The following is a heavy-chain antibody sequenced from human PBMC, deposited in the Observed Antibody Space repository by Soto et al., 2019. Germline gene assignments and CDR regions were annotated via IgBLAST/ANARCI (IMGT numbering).Heavy chain of an antibody. Sequence: SLRLSCAASGFKFSNYAMSWVRQAPGKGLEWVSLISATGGGTYYADSVKGRFTISRDNSHNTLYLQVHSLTAEDTAVYYCAKDRRAGGNSAFYFDFWGQGAQVTVSS. CDR3: AKDRRAGGNSAFYFDF. V-gene: IGHV3-23*01. D-gene: IGHD3-16*01. J-gene: IGHJ4*02. CDR2: ISATGGGT. CDR1: GFKFSNYA.